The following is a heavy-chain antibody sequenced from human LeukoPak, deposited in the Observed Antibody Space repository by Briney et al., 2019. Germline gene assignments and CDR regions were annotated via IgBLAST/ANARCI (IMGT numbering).Heavy chain of an antibody. V-gene: IGHV4-59*08. Sequence: SETLSLTCTVSSGSMNSDFWSWIRQPPGKGLEWIGYIYYIGGTNYNPSLRSRVTISLDTSKNQFSMKLSSVSAADTAVYYCARHQLGGYSNGPFDFWGQRTLITVSS. J-gene: IGHJ4*02. D-gene: IGHD5-18*01. CDR2: IYYIGGT. CDR3: ARHQLGGYSNGPFDF. CDR1: SGSMNSDF.